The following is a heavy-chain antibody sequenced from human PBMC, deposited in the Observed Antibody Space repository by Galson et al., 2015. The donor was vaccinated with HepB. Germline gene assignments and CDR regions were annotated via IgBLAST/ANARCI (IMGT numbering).Heavy chain of an antibody. V-gene: IGHV3-23*01. CDR3: AKHPPRVTMIVVVPGGWFDY. J-gene: IGHJ4*02. CDR1: GFTFSNCG. Sequence: SLRLSCAASGFTFSNCGVSWVRQAPGKGLEWVSSISDHGGSTYYAESVKGRVTISRDNSKNMLHLQMNSLRAEDTAVYYCAKHPPRVTMIVVVPGGWFDYWGQGTLVTVSS. CDR2: ISDHGGST. D-gene: IGHD3-22*01.